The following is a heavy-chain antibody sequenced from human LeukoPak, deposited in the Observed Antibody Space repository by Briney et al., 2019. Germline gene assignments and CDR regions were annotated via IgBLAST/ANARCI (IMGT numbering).Heavy chain of an antibody. Sequence: QPGGSLRLSCAASGFTFSSYWMSWVRQAPGKGLAWVANIKQDGSEEYYVDSVKGRFTISRDNAKNSLYLQMSSLRAEDTAVYYCARGNGYSYSDYWGQGTLVTVSS. D-gene: IGHD5-18*01. J-gene: IGHJ4*02. CDR1: GFTFSSYW. CDR2: IKQDGSEE. CDR3: ARGNGYSYSDY. V-gene: IGHV3-7*01.